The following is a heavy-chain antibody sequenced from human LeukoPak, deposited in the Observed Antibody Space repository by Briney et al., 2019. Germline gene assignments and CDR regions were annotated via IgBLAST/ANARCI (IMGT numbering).Heavy chain of an antibody. V-gene: IGHV4-39*01. D-gene: IGHD1-26*01. J-gene: IGHJ4*02. CDR1: GGSISSSSYY. CDR3: GRREELRPFDY. Sequence: SGTLSLTCTVSGGSISSSSYYWGWIRQPPGKGLEWIGSIYYSGSTYYNPSLKSRVTISVDTSKNQFSLKLSSVTAADTAVYYCGRREELRPFDYWGQGTLVTVSS. CDR2: IYYSGST.